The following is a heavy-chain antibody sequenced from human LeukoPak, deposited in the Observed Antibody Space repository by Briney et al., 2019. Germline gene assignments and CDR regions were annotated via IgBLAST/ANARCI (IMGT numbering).Heavy chain of an antibody. V-gene: IGHV4-34*01. CDR1: GGSFSGYY. D-gene: IGHD5-12*01. Sequence: SETLSLTCAVYGGSFSGYYWSWIRQPPGKGLEWIGEINHSGSTNYNPSLKSRVTISVDTSENQFSLKLSSVTAADTAVYYCASTGRDGYNESLYWGQGTLVTVSS. J-gene: IGHJ4*02. CDR3: ASTGRDGYNESLY. CDR2: INHSGST.